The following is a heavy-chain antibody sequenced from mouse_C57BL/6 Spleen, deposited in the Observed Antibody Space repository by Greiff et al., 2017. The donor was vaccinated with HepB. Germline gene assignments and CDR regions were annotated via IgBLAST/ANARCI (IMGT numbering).Heavy chain of an antibody. J-gene: IGHJ1*03. CDR2: ISSGSSTI. Sequence: EVQLQESGGGLVKPGGSLKLSCAASGFTFSDYGMHWVRQAPEKGLEWVAYISSGSSTIYYADTVKGRFTISRDNAKNTLFLQMTSLRSEDTAMYYCANNYGSSLSYWYFDVWGTGTTVTVSS. CDR3: ANNYGSSLSYWYFDV. V-gene: IGHV5-17*01. D-gene: IGHD1-1*01. CDR1: GFTFSDYG.